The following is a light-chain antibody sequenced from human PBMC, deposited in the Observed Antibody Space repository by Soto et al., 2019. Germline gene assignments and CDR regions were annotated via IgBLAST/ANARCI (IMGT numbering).Light chain of an antibody. CDR1: QSVLFSTNNKNF. V-gene: IGKV4-1*01. CDR3: QLYSSPPYP. Sequence: DLVMTQTPVSLAVSQSERATVNCTSSQSVLFSTNNKNFLAWYQQKPGQPPKLLLYWASTRESGVPDRFSGNGSGTDFTLTINSLQAEDVTLYYCQLYSSPPYPFGQGAKVDI. CDR2: WAS. J-gene: IGKJ2*01.